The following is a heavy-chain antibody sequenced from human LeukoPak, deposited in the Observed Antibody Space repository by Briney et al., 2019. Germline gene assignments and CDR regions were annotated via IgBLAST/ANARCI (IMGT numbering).Heavy chain of an antibody. V-gene: IGHV4-59*01. CDR2: IYYSGST. CDR3: ARDTVTTDYYYYMDV. CDR1: GGSISSYY. D-gene: IGHD4-17*01. J-gene: IGHJ6*03. Sequence: SETLSLTCTVSGGSISSYYWSWIRQPPGKGLEWIGCIYYSGSTNYNPSLKSRVTISVDTSKNQFSLKLSSVTAADTAVYYCARDTVTTDYYYYMDVWGKGTTVTVSS.